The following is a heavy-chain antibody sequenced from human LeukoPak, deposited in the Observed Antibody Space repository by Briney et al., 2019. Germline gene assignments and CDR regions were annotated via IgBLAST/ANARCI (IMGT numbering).Heavy chain of an antibody. CDR3: ARERTYNFDY. CDR2: IYCRGST. CDR1: GGSISSGDYY. J-gene: IGHJ4*02. V-gene: IGHV4-30-4*01. D-gene: IGHD5-18*01. Sequence: PSETLSLTCTVSGGSISSGDYYWSWIRQPPGQGLEWIGYIYCRGSTYYNPSLKSRVIISVDTSKNQFSLKLSSMTAADTAVYYCARERTYNFDYWGQGTQVIVTS.